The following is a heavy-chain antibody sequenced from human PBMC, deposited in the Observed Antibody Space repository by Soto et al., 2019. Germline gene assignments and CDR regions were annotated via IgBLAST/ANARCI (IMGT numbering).Heavy chain of an antibody. D-gene: IGHD4-4*01. V-gene: IGHV5-51*01. CDR3: ARHRKNGYSFPFDY. CDR2: IYPGDSDS. J-gene: IGHJ4*02. CDR1: GYSLTNYW. Sequence: GESLKISCKGSGYSLTNYWIACVRQMPGKGLEWMGIIYPGDSDSRYSPSFEGQVTISADKSISTAYLQWSGLQASDTAMYYCARHRKNGYSFPFDYWGQGALVTVSS.